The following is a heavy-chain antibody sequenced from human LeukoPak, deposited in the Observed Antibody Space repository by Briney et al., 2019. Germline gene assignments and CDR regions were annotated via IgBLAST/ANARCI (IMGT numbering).Heavy chain of an antibody. Sequence: GGSLRLSCAASGFTFSDYYMSWIRQAPGKGLEWVSYISSSGSTIYYADSVKVRFTISRDNAKNSLYLQMNSLRAEDTAVYYCARDTYYDFWSAKGIWFDPWGQGTLVTVSS. V-gene: IGHV3-11*04. CDR2: ISSSGSTI. D-gene: IGHD3-3*01. CDR3: ARDTYYDFWSAKGIWFDP. J-gene: IGHJ5*02. CDR1: GFTFSDYY.